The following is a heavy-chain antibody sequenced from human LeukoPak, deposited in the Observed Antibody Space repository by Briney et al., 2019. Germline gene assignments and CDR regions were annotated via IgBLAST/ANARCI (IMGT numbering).Heavy chain of an antibody. CDR3: AREEYYYDSSGSRLDY. CDR1: GFTFSSYW. D-gene: IGHD3-22*01. V-gene: IGHV3-7*01. Sequence: GGSLRLSCAASGFTFSSYWMSWVRQAPGKGLEWVANIKQDGSEKYYVDSVKGRFTISRDNAKNSLYLQMNSLRAEDTAVYYCAREEYYYDSSGSRLDYWGQGTLVTASS. CDR2: IKQDGSEK. J-gene: IGHJ4*02.